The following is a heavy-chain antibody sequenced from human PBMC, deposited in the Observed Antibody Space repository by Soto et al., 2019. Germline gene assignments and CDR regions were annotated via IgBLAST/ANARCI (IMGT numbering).Heavy chain of an antibody. CDR2: IYDSGNP. D-gene: IGHD1-26*01. CDR3: TRGHWELPA. V-gene: IGHV4-59*11. J-gene: IGHJ5*02. Sequence: PSETLSLTGTVCDGSTSGHYWSWIRQPPGKGLEWVGYIYDSGNPNHNPSLKSRVTMSIDTSKRQFSLKLSSVTAADTAVYYCTRGHWELPAWGQGTLVTVSS. CDR1: DGSTSGHY.